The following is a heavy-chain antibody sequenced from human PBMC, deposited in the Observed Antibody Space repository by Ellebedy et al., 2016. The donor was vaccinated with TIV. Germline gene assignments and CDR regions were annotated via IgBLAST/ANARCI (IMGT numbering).Heavy chain of an antibody. CDR2: MYLGGST. J-gene: IGHJ3*02. V-gene: IGHV4-4*07. D-gene: IGHD3-16*02. CDR1: GGSISSYY. Sequence: SETLSLXXTVSGGSISSYYWSWIRQPAGKGLEWIGRMYLGGSTIYNPSLKSRVTMSEDTSKNQFSLKLSSVTAADTAVYYCARDRAIVDAFDIWGQGTMVTVSS. CDR3: ARDRAIVDAFDI.